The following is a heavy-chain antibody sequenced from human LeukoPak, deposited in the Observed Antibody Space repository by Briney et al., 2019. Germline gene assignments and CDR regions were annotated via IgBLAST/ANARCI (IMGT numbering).Heavy chain of an antibody. V-gene: IGHV4-39*01. Sequence: PSETLSLTCSVSGGSISSSSYYWGWIRQPPGKGLEWIGSIYYSGSTYYNPSLKSRVTISVDTSKNQFPLKLSSVTAADTAVYYCAPTRYSSGWSWLDYWGQGTLVTVSS. D-gene: IGHD6-19*01. CDR1: GGSISSSSYY. CDR3: APTRYSSGWSWLDY. CDR2: IYYSGST. J-gene: IGHJ4*02.